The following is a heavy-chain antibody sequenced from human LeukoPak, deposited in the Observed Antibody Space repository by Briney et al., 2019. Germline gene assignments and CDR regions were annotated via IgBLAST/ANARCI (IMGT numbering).Heavy chain of an antibody. J-gene: IGHJ6*03. CDR3: ARDSCSGGSCYGYYYYMDV. CDR2: INPNSGGT. Sequence: ASVKVSCKASGYTFTGYYMHWVRQAPGQGLEWMGWINPNSGGTNYAQKFQGRVTMTRDTSISTAYMELSRLRSDDTAVYYCARDSCSGGSCYGYYYYMDVWGKGTTVTVSS. D-gene: IGHD2-15*01. CDR1: GYTFTGYY. V-gene: IGHV1-2*02.